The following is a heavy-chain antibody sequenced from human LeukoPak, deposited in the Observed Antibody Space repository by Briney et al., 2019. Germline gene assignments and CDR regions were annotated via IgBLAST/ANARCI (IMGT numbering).Heavy chain of an antibody. CDR2: IYHSGST. CDR1: GYSISSGYY. Sequence: SETLSLTCTVSGYSISSGYYWGWIRQPPGKGLEWIGSIYHSGSTYYNPSLKSRVTISVDTSKNQFSLKLSSVTAADTAVYYCARKVRYLATIRYYYYVDVWGKGTTVTVSS. CDR3: ARKVRYLATIRYYYYVDV. J-gene: IGHJ6*03. D-gene: IGHD5-12*01. V-gene: IGHV4-38-2*02.